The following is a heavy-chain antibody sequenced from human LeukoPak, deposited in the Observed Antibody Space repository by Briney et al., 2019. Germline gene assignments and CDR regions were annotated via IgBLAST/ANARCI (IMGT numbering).Heavy chain of an antibody. Sequence: PQTLSLTCAVSGGSISSGGYSWSWIRQPPGKGLEWIGYIYHSGSTYYNPSLKSRVTISVDRSKNQFSLKLSSVTAADTAVYYCARARPGEYYDSSGHFDYWGQGTLVTVSS. CDR2: IYHSGST. CDR3: ARARPGEYYDSSGHFDY. V-gene: IGHV4-30-2*01. CDR1: GGSISSGGYS. J-gene: IGHJ4*02. D-gene: IGHD3-22*01.